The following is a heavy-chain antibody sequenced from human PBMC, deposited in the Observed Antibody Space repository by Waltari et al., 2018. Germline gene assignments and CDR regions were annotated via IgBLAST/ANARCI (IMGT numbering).Heavy chain of an antibody. CDR1: GFSLSTSGVG. CDR2: IYWDDES. D-gene: IGHD3-3*01. Sequence: QITLTESGPMLVKPTQTLTLTCTFSGFSLSTSGVGVGWIRQPPGRAPEWLTVIYWDDESRHSPSLRTSLTITKDISKSQVVLTVTEVDPVDTATYYCAHSPGYYDVWTGYYRYYFDFWGQGTLVTVS. V-gene: IGHV2-5*02. CDR3: AHSPGYYDVWTGYYRYYFDF. J-gene: IGHJ4*02.